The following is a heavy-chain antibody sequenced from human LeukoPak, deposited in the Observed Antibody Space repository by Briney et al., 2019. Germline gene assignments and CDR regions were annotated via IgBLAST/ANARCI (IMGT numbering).Heavy chain of an antibody. CDR3: ARGKYYGDYADY. J-gene: IGHJ4*02. D-gene: IGHD4-17*01. CDR2: IYYSGST. Sequence: TLSLTCTVSGGSISSGGYYWSRIRQHPGKGLEWIGYIYYSGSTYYNPSLKSRVTISVDTSKNQFSLKLSSVTAADTAVYYCARGKYYGDYADYWGQGTLVTVSS. V-gene: IGHV4-31*03. CDR1: GGSISSGGYY.